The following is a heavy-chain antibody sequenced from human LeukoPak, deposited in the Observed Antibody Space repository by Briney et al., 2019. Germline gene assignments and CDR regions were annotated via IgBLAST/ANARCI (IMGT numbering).Heavy chain of an antibody. J-gene: IGHJ4*02. Sequence: SVKVSCKASGDTFTYYAVAWVRQAPGQGLEWMGGFLPLAGTTDYAQKFQGRVTISTDESSTTAFMELSSLRSEDTAIYYCARAKILASYFDYWGQGTLVTVSS. CDR2: FLPLAGTT. V-gene: IGHV1-69*05. CDR3: ARAKILASYFDY. CDR1: GDTFTYYA.